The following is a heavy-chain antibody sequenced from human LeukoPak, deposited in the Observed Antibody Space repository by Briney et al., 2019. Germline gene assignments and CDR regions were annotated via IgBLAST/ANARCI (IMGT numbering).Heavy chain of an antibody. CDR1: GGSISSSSYY. J-gene: IGHJ4*02. V-gene: IGHV4-39*07. Sequence: SETLSLTCTASGGSISSSSYYWGWIRQPPGKGLEWIGSIYYSGSTYYNPSLKSRVTISVDTSKNQSSLKLSSVTAADTAVYYCARDGIWGQGTLVTVSS. CDR3: ARDGI. D-gene: IGHD1-14*01. CDR2: IYYSGST.